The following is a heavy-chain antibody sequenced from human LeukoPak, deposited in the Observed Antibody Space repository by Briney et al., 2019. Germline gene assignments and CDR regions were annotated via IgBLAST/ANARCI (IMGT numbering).Heavy chain of an antibody. CDR3: ARADPVGY. CDR1: GYTFTGPF. J-gene: IGHJ4*02. V-gene: IGHV1-2*02. CDR2: INSNTGGT. Sequence: APVKVSCKASGYTFTGPFMHWVRQAPGQGLEWMGWINSNTGGTKFAQKFQGRVTMTRDTSISTAYMELSRLRSDDTAVYYCARADPVGYWGQGTQVTVSS.